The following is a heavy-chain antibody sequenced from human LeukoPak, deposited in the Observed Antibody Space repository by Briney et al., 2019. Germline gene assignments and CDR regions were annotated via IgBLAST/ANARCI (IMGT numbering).Heavy chain of an antibody. D-gene: IGHD1-26*01. CDR2: ISSNGGST. CDR1: GFTFSSYA. CDR3: ARVGYSGSYSDY. Sequence: GGSLRLSCAASGFTFSSYAMHWVRHAPGKGLEYVSAISSNGGSTYYANSVKGRFTISRDNSKDALYIQMGSLRAEDMAVYYCARVGYSGSYSDYWGQGTLVTVSS. V-gene: IGHV3-64*01. J-gene: IGHJ4*02.